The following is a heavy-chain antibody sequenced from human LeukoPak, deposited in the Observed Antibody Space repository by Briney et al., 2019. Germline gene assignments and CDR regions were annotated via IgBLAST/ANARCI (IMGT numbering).Heavy chain of an antibody. CDR3: ARGDGYGYNWFDS. V-gene: IGHV1-69*05. J-gene: IGHJ5*01. CDR1: GGTFSSYA. Sequence: GASVKVSCKAFGGTFSSYAITWVRQAPGQGLEWMGRIIPIFDTANYAQNFQGRVTITTDESTSTAYMELSSLRSEDTAVYYCARGDGYGYNWFDSWGQGTLVTVPS. CDR2: IIPIFDTA. D-gene: IGHD5-24*01.